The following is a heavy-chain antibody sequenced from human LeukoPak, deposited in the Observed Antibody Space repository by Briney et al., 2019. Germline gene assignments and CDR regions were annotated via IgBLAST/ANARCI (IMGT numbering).Heavy chain of an antibody. V-gene: IGHV1-58*02. D-gene: IGHD3-22*01. Sequence: GTSVTVSFTSSGFTFTSSAMQWGRQARGQRLEWIGWIVVGSGNTNYAQKFQERVTITRDMSTSTAYMELSSLRSEDTAVYYCAAVMESYYDSSGYYSSFDYWGQGTLVTVSS. CDR3: AAVMESYYDSSGYYSSFDY. J-gene: IGHJ4*02. CDR1: GFTFTSSA. CDR2: IVVGSGNT.